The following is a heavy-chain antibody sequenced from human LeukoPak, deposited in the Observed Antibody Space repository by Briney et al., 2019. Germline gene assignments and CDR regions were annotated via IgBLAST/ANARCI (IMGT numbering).Heavy chain of an antibody. J-gene: IGHJ5*02. Sequence: ASVKVSRKASGYTFTSYYMHWVRQAPGQGLEWMGWISAYNGNTNYAQKLQGRVTMTTDTSTSTAYMELRSLRSDDTAVYYCARDSITMVRGVFNWFDPWGQGTLVTVSS. CDR2: ISAYNGNT. D-gene: IGHD3-10*01. CDR1: GYTFTSYY. V-gene: IGHV1-18*04. CDR3: ARDSITMVRGVFNWFDP.